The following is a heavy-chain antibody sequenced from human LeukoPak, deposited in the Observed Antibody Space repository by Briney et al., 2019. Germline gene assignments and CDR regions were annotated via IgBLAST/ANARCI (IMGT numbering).Heavy chain of an antibody. CDR3: ARDPLNLDIVVVPAAMWD. J-gene: IGHJ4*02. CDR1: GFTFSSYW. D-gene: IGHD2-2*01. CDR2: IKQDGSEK. Sequence: GGSQRLSCAASGFTFSSYWMSWVRQAPGKGLEWVANIKQDGSEKYYVDSVKGRFTISRDNAKNSLYLQMNSLRAEDTAVYYCARDPLNLDIVVVPAAMWDWGQGTLVTVSS. V-gene: IGHV3-7*01.